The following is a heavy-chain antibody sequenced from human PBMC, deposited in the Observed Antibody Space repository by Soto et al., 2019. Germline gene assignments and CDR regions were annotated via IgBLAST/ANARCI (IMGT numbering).Heavy chain of an antibody. J-gene: IGHJ5*02. CDR1: GGSISSHY. V-gene: IGHV4-4*07. CDR3: ARDRMYGSSSRFDP. D-gene: IGHD6-6*01. Sequence: QVQLQESGPGLVKPSETLSLTCTVSGGSISSHYWSWIRQTAGKGLEWIGRIYTSGSTNYNPSLKSRVNMSVETSKNQFSLKRSSVTAADTAVYYCARDRMYGSSSRFDPWGQGTLVTVSS. CDR2: IYTSGST.